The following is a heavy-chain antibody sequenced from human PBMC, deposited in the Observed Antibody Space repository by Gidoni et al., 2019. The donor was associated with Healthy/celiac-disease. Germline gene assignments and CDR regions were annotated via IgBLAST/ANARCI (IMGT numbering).Heavy chain of an antibody. CDR2: INHSGST. CDR1: GGSFSGYY. D-gene: IGHD3-10*01. V-gene: IGHV4-34*01. CDR3: ARGRMGRGVRSGVGYGMDV. J-gene: IGHJ6*02. Sequence: QVQLQQWGAGLLKPSETLSLTCAVYGGSFSGYYWSWIRQPPGKGLEWIVEINHSGSTNYNPSLKSRVTISVDTSKNQFSLKLSSVTAADTAVYYCARGRMGRGVRSGVGYGMDVWGQGTTVTVSS.